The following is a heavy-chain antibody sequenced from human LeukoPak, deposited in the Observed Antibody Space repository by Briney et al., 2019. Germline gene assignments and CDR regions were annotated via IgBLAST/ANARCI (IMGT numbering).Heavy chain of an antibody. J-gene: IGHJ4*02. CDR1: GCSISSSNYY. D-gene: IGHD3-10*01. Sequence: SETLSLTCPVSGCSISSSNYYWGWIRQPPGKGLEWIGSIYYSGSTYKKPSLKSRVTISVDTSKNQFSLKLNSVTAADTAVYYCAKDLHYGSADYWGQGTLVTVSS. CDR3: AKDLHYGSADY. CDR2: IYYSGST. V-gene: IGHV4-39*07.